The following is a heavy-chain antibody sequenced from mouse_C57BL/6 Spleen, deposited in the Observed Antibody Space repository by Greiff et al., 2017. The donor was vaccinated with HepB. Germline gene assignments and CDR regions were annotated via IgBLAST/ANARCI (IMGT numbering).Heavy chain of an antibody. V-gene: IGHV1-22*01. D-gene: IGHD2-4*01. CDR3: AREGPYDYYEGFAY. CDR1: GYTFTDYN. J-gene: IGHJ3*01. CDR2: INPNNGGT. Sequence: VQLQHSGPELVKPGASVKMSCKASGYTFTDYNMHWVKQSHGKSLEWIGYINPNNGGTSYNQKFKGKATLTVNKSSSTAYMELRSLTSEDSAVYYCAREGPYDYYEGFAYWGQGTLVTVSA.